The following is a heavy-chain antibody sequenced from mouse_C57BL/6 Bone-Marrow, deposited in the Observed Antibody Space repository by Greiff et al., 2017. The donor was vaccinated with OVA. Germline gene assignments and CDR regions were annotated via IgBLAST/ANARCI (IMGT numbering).Heavy chain of an antibody. J-gene: IGHJ4*01. Sequence: DVQLQESGAELVRPGASVKLSCTASGFNIKDDYMHWVKQRPEQGLEWIGWIDPENGDTEYASKFQGKATITADTSSNTAYLQLSSLTSEDTAVYYCTTATVVATPPGTDAMDYWGQGTSVTVSS. D-gene: IGHD1-1*01. CDR3: TTATVVATPPGTDAMDY. V-gene: IGHV14-4*01. CDR1: GFNIKDDY. CDR2: IDPENGDT.